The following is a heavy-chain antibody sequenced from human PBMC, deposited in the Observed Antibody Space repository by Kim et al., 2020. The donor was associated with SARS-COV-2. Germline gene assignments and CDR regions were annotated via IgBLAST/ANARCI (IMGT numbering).Heavy chain of an antibody. V-gene: IGHV3-74*01. D-gene: IGHD3-22*01. CDR3: ARVPHYDSSGYYFDQ. CDR1: GFTFSYHW. J-gene: IGHJ4*02. Sequence: GGSLRLSCAASGFTFSYHWLHWVRQAPGKGLVWVSRINSDGRITTYAASVKGRFTISRDNRKNTLYLEMNNLRVEDTAFYYCARVPHYDSSGYYFDQWGQGTLVSVSP. CDR2: INSDGRIT.